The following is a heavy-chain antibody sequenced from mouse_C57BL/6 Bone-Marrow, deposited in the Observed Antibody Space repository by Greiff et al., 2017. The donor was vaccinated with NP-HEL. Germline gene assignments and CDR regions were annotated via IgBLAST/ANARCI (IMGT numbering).Heavy chain of an antibody. CDR2: ISSGSSTI. J-gene: IGHJ1*03. CDR3: ARGHYYGSSPGYFDV. Sequence: EVKVVESGGGLVKPGGSLKLSCAASGFTFSDYGMHWVRQAPEKGLEWVAYISSGSSTIYYADTVKGRFTISRDNAKNTLFLQMTSLRSEDTAMYYCARGHYYGSSPGYFDVWGTGTTVTVSS. CDR1: GFTFSDYG. V-gene: IGHV5-17*01. D-gene: IGHD1-1*01.